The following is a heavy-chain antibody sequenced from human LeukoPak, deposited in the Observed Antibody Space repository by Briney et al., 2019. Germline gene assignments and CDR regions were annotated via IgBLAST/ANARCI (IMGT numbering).Heavy chain of an antibody. CDR2: ISYDSINK. CDR1: GFTFSNYG. CDR3: AKEGGGSYYFDY. V-gene: IGHV3-30*18. D-gene: IGHD1-26*01. J-gene: IGHJ4*02. Sequence: GGSLRLSCSGSGFTFSNYGIHWVRQAPGKGLEWVAVISYDSINKFYADSVKGRFTISRDNPKNTLYLQMNSLRAEDTAVYYCAKEGGGSYYFDYWGQGTLVTVSS.